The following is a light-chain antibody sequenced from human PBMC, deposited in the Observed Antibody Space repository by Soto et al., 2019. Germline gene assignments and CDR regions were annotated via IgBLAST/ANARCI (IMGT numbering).Light chain of an antibody. CDR2: KAS. V-gene: IGKV1-5*03. Sequence: DIQMNQSPSSLSASVGDRVSCTCRASQSISNWLAWYQQKPGKAPKLLIYKASTLESGVPSRFSGSGPGTEFTLTISSLQADDFAIYYCQQYNGYRLAFGGGTKVDI. CDR1: QSISNW. CDR3: QQYNGYRLA. J-gene: IGKJ4*01.